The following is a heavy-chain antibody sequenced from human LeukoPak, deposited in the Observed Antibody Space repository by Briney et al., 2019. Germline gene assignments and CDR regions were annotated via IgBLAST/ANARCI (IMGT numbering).Heavy chain of an antibody. D-gene: IGHD3-9*01. V-gene: IGHV1-3*01. CDR2: INAGNGNT. Sequence: GASAKVSCKASGYTFTSYAMHWVRQAPGQRLEWMGWINAGNGNTKYSQKFQGRVTITRDTSASTAYMELSSLRSEDTAVYYCAREEQGILTGYYGFDYWGQGTLVTVSS. CDR3: AREEQGILTGYYGFDY. CDR1: GYTFTSYA. J-gene: IGHJ4*02.